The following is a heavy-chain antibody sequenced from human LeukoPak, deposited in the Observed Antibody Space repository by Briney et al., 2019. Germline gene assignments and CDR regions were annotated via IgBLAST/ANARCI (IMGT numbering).Heavy chain of an antibody. D-gene: IGHD3-9*01. J-gene: IGHJ4*02. CDR2: MNPNSGNT. Sequence: ASVKVSCKASGYTFTSYDINWVRQATGQGLEWMGWMNPNSGNTGYAQKFQGSVTMTRNTSISTAYMELSSLRSEDPAVYYCARGYDILTGYSRVEFDYWGQGTLVTVSS. CDR3: ARGYDILTGYSRVEFDY. CDR1: GYTFTSYD. V-gene: IGHV1-8*01.